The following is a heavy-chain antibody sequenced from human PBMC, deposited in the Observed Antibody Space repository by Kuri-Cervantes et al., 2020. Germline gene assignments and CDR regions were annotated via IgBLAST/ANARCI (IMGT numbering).Heavy chain of an antibody. CDR1: GGTFSSYA. Sequence: ASVKVSCKASGGTFSSYAISRVRQAPGQGLEWMGWISAYNGNTNYAQKLQGRVTMTTDTSTSTAYMELRSLRSDDTAVYYCASGVGELGYYGMDVWGQGTTVTVSS. V-gene: IGHV1-18*01. CDR2: ISAYNGNT. J-gene: IGHJ6*02. CDR3: ASGVGELGYYGMDV. D-gene: IGHD3-10*01.